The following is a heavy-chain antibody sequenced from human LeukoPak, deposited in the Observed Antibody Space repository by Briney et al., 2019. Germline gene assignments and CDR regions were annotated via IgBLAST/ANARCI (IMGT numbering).Heavy chain of an antibody. CDR2: ISYDGSNK. Sequence: GGSLRLSCAASAFSLNAYNMNGVRQAPGKGLEGVAVISYDGSNKYYADSVKGRFTISRDNSKNTLYLQMNSLRAEDTAVYYCARGDDIVATNHYFDYWGQGTLVTVSS. D-gene: IGHD5-12*01. V-gene: IGHV3-30-3*01. CDR1: AFSLNAYN. CDR3: ARGDDIVATNHYFDY. J-gene: IGHJ4*02.